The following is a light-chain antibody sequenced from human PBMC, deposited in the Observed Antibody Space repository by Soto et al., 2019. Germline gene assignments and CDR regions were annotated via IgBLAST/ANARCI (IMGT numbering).Light chain of an antibody. V-gene: IGKV3-20*01. CDR3: QQYGSSPLT. Sequence: EKVMTQSPATLSVSPGERAILSCRASQSVSSNLAWYQQKPGQAPRLLIYDASSRATGIPDRFSGSGSGTDFTLTISRLEPEDFAVYYCQQYGSSPLTFGGGTKVDIK. J-gene: IGKJ4*01. CDR2: DAS. CDR1: QSVSSN.